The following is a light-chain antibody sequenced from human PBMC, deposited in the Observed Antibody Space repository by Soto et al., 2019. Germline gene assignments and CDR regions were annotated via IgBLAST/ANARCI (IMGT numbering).Light chain of an antibody. CDR1: SSDVGSYNR. Sequence: QCALTQPASVSGSPGQSVTISCTGTSSDVGSYNRVSWYQQPPGTAPKLMIYEVSNRPSGVPDRFSGSKSGNTASLTISGLQPEDEADYYCNSYTSSNTYVFGTGTKVTVL. CDR3: NSYTSSNTYV. V-gene: IGLV2-18*02. J-gene: IGLJ1*01. CDR2: EVS.